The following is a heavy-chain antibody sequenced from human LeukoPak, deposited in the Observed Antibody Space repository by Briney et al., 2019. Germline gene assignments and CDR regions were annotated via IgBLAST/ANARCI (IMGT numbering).Heavy chain of an antibody. V-gene: IGHV3-48*03. J-gene: IGHJ4*02. CDR2: ISSSGSTI. CDR3: ARDNSEVVDY. D-gene: IGHD2/OR15-2a*01. CDR1: GFTFSSYE. Sequence: GGSLRLSCAASGFTFSSYEMNWVRQAPGKGLEWVSYISSSGSTIYYADSLKGRFTISRDNAKNSLYLQMNSLRAEDTAVYYCARDNSEVVDYWGQGTLVTVSS.